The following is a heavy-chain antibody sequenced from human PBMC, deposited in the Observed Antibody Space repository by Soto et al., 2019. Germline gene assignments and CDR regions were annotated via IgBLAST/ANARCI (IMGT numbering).Heavy chain of an antibody. Sequence: SVKVSCKASGGTFSSYAISWVRQAPGQGLEWMGGIIPIFGTANYAQKFQGRVTITADESTSTAYLQWSSLKASDTAMYYCARLGGSGSYYNVDNWFDPWGQGTLVTVSS. V-gene: IGHV1-69*13. CDR3: ARLGGSGSYYNVDNWFDP. CDR2: IIPIFGTA. CDR1: GGTFSSYA. J-gene: IGHJ5*02. D-gene: IGHD3-10*01.